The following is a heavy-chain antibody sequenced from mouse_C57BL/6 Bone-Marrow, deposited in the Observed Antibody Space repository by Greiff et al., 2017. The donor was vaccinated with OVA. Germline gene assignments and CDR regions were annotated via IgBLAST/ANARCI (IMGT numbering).Heavy chain of an antibody. CDR3: SYGRAMDY. D-gene: IGHD1-1*01. CDR1: GYSITSGYY. J-gene: IGHJ4*01. Sequence: EVHLVESGPGLVKPSQSLSLTCSVTGYSITSGYYWNWIRQFPGNKLEWMGYISYDGSNNYNPSLKNRISITRDTSKSQFFLKLNSVTTEDTATYYCSYGRAMDYWGQGTSVTVSS. CDR2: ISYDGSN. V-gene: IGHV3-6*01.